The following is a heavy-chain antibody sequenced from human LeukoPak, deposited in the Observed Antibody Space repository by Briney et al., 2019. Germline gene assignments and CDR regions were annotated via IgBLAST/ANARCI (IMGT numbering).Heavy chain of an antibody. CDR1: GGSISSGDYY. J-gene: IGHJ4*02. D-gene: IGHD3-22*01. Sequence: PSETLSLTCAVSGGSISSGDYYWSWIRQPPGKGLGWIGYIYYSGSTYYNPSLKSRVTISVDTSKNQFSLKLSSVTAADTAVYYCARQTYYYDSSGHITYFDYWGQGTLVTVSS. V-gene: IGHV4-30-4*01. CDR2: IYYSGST. CDR3: ARQTYYYDSSGHITYFDY.